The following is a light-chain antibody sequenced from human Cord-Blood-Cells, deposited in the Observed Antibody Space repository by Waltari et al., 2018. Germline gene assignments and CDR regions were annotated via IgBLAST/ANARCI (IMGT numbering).Light chain of an antibody. J-gene: IGLJ3*02. CDR3: SSYTSSSAWV. CDR2: AVS. Sequence: QSALTQPASVSGSPGQSITISCTGTSSDVGGYNYVPWYQQHPGKAPKLMIYAVSNRPSGVSNRFSGSKSGNTASLTISGLQAEEEADYYCSSYTSSSAWVFGGGTKLTVL. CDR1: SSDVGGYNY. V-gene: IGLV2-14*03.